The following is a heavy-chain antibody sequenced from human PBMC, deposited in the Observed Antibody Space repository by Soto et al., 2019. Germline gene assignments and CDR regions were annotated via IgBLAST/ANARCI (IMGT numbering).Heavy chain of an antibody. V-gene: IGHV3-23*01. Sequence: GESLKISCAASGFTFSSYAMSWVRQAPGKGLEWVSTISGSGGSTHYADSVKGQFTISRDNSKNMLYLQVNSLRAEDTAVYYCAKSIVAVAGPVDYWGQGTLVTVSS. CDR3: AKSIVAVAGPVDY. J-gene: IGHJ4*02. CDR1: GFTFSSYA. CDR2: ISGSGGST. D-gene: IGHD6-19*01.